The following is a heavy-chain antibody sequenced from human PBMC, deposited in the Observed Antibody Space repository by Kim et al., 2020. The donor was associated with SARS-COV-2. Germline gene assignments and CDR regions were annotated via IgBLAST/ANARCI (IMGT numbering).Heavy chain of an antibody. CDR1: GYTFTSYA. Sequence: ASVKVSCKASGYTFTSYAMHWVRQAPGQRLEWMGWINAGNGNTKYSQKFQGRVTITRDTSASTAYMELSSLRSEDTAVYYCARDSYYDIFRSYYYYMYVWGKGTTVTASS. D-gene: IGHD3-9*01. CDR2: INAGNGNT. CDR3: ARDSYYDIFRSYYYYMYV. J-gene: IGHJ6*03. V-gene: IGHV1-3*01.